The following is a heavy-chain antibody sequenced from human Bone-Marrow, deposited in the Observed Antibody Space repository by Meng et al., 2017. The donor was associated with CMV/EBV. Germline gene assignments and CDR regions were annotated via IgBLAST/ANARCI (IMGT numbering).Heavy chain of an antibody. J-gene: IGHJ3*02. Sequence: GGSLRLSCAASRFTFSDYYMNWVRQAPGKGLEWLSSFTTTSTIYCADSVKGRFTISRDNAKNSLYLQMNSLRAEDTAVYYCARAGDRARWIQLWMVAFDIWGQGTMVTVSS. D-gene: IGHD5-18*01. CDR2: FTTTSTI. V-gene: IGHV3-69-1*01. CDR3: ARAGDRARWIQLWMVAFDI. CDR1: RFTFSDYY.